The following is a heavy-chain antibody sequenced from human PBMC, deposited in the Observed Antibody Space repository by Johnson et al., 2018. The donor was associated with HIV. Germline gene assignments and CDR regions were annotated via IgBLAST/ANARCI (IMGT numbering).Heavy chain of an antibody. D-gene: IGHD5-12*01. Sequence: EKLVESGGGLVKPGGSLRLSCAASGFTFSNAWMSWVRQAPGKGLEWVGRIKSKTDGGTTDYAAPVKGKFTISRDDSKNTLYLQMNSLKTEDTAVYYCTTGLSSGKGAFDIWGQGTMVTVSS. J-gene: IGHJ3*02. CDR2: IKSKTDGGTT. CDR1: GFTFSNAW. CDR3: TTGLSSGKGAFDI. V-gene: IGHV3-15*01.